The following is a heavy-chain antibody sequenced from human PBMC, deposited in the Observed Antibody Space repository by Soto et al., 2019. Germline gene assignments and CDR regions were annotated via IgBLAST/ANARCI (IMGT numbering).Heavy chain of an antibody. CDR2: IHYSGST. J-gene: IGHJ5*02. CDR1: GGSISGEGYY. CDR3: ARAWTATAGWANWFDR. D-gene: IGHD6-13*01. V-gene: IGHV4-31*03. Sequence: QVQLQESGPGLVEPSQTLSLTCTVSGGSISGEGYYWSWIRQYSGRGLEWIGYIHYSGSTYYNPSLKSRVIISVDTSKTQFFLNLSSVTAADTAAYYCARAWTATAGWANWFDRWGQGTLLTFSS.